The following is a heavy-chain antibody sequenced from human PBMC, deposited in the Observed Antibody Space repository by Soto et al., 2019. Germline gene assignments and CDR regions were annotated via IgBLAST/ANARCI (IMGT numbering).Heavy chain of an antibody. CDR2: VNAGNGNT. J-gene: IGHJ4*02. V-gene: IGHV1-3*01. D-gene: IGHD1-20*01. CDR3: ARDVGYNWNLIDY. Sequence: ASVKVSCKASGYTFTSYAIHWVRQAPGQRLEWMGWVNAGNGNTKYSQKLQGRVTITRDTSASTAYMELSSLRSEDTAVYYCARDVGYNWNLIDYWGQGTLVTVSS. CDR1: GYTFTSYA.